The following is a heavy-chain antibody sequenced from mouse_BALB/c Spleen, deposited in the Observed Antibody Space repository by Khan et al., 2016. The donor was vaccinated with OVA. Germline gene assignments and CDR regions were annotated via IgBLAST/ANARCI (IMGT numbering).Heavy chain of an antibody. CDR3: ARDYWFAY. J-gene: IGHJ3*01. CDR1: GFTFSNYG. Sequence: EVELVESGGGLVKPGGSLKLPCAASGFTFSNYGVSWVRQTPEKRLEWVASISSGDTTYYPDSVKGRFTISRDNARNILYLQMSSLRSEDTAMYYCARDYWFAYWGQGTLVTVSA. V-gene: IGHV5-6-5*01. CDR2: ISSGDTT.